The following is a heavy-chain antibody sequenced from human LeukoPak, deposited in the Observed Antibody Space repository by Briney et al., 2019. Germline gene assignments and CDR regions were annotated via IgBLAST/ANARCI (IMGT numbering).Heavy chain of an antibody. CDR3: ARESVRGSQFDY. CDR1: GGTFSSYA. CDR2: IIPIFGTA. Sequence: SVKVPCKASGGTFSSYAISWVRQAPGQGLEWMGGIIPIFGTANYAQKFQGRVTITADESTSTAYMELSSLRSEDTAVYYCARESVRGSQFDYWGQGTLVTVSS. J-gene: IGHJ4*02. D-gene: IGHD1-26*01. V-gene: IGHV1-69*13.